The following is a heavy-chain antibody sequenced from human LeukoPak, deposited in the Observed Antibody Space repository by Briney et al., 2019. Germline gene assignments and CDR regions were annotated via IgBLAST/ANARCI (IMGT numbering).Heavy chain of an antibody. J-gene: IGHJ4*02. V-gene: IGHV3-33*01. CDR2: IWYDGSNK. D-gene: IGHD3-10*01. CDR1: GFTFSSYG. CDR3: VGLGTNYYGLR. Sequence: GGSPRLTCAASGFTFSSYGMHWVRQAPGKGLEWVAVIWYDGSNKYYADSVKGRFTISRDNSKNTLYLEMNSLRAEDTAVYYCVGLGTNYYGLRWGQGTLVTVSS.